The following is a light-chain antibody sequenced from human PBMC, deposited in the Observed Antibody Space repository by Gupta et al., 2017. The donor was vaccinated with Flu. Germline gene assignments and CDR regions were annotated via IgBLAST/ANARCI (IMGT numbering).Light chain of an antibody. CDR2: SNN. Sequence: SVLTQPPSASGTPGQRATISCSGSSPNIGSNTVNWYQHLTGTAPKLLIYSNNQRPSVVPDRFSGSKSGTSASLAISGLQSEDEADYYCAAWDDSLNGWVFGGGTKLTVL. V-gene: IGLV1-44*01. J-gene: IGLJ3*02. CDR1: SPNIGSNT. CDR3: AAWDDSLNGWV.